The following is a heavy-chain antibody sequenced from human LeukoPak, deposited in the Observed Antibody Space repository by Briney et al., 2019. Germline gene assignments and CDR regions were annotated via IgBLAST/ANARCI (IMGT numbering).Heavy chain of an antibody. J-gene: IGHJ6*02. CDR1: GGSLSGYS. Sequence: SETLSLTCAVYGGSLSGYSWSWIRQPPGEGLQCIGEIDESGSINYNPSLKSRVTISVVTTKNQFSLQLSSLTAADTAVYYCARGRGGLGGMDVWGLGTTVIVS. CDR3: ARGRGGLGGMDV. CDR2: IDESGSI. D-gene: IGHD3-16*01. V-gene: IGHV4-34*01.